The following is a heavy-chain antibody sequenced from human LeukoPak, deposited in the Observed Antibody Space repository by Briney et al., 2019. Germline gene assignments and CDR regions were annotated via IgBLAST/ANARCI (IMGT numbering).Heavy chain of an antibody. CDR3: AKDPADGSGSYWEAFDI. D-gene: IGHD3-10*01. V-gene: IGHV3-9*01. CDR1: GFTFDDYA. Sequence: GGSLRLSCAASGFTFDDYAMHWVRQAPGKGLEWVSGISWNSGSIGYADSVKGRFTISRDNAKNSLYLQMNSLRAEDTALYYCAKDPADGSGSYWEAFDIWGQGTMVTVSS. CDR2: ISWNSGSI. J-gene: IGHJ3*02.